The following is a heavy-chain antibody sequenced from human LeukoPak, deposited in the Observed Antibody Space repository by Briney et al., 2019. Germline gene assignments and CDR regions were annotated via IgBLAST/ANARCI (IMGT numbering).Heavy chain of an antibody. J-gene: IGHJ4*02. CDR2: ISYDGSNK. CDR3: AKVRSGSSQTSPIDY. Sequence: PGGSLRLSCAASGFTFSSYAMHWVRQAPGKGLEWVAVISYDGSNKYYADSVKGRFTISRDNSKNTLYLQMNSLRAEDTAVYYCAKVRSGSSQTSPIDYWGQGTLVTVSS. V-gene: IGHV3-30*04. CDR1: GFTFSSYA. D-gene: IGHD6-6*01.